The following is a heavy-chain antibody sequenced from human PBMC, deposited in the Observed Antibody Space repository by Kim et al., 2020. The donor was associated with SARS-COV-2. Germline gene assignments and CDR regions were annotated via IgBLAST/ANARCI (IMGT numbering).Heavy chain of an antibody. Sequence: ADSVKGRLTISRENAKTSLYLKMNSLRAEDTTLYYCAKMPRDGMDVWGQGTTVTVSS. CDR3: AKMPRDGMDV. V-gene: IGHV3-9*01. D-gene: IGHD2-2*01. J-gene: IGHJ6*02.